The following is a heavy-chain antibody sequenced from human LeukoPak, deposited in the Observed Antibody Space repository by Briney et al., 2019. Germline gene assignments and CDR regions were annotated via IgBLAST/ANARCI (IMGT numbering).Heavy chain of an antibody. CDR3: TKWVSSGWGTWFDP. CDR1: GGSFSGYY. J-gene: IGHJ5*02. D-gene: IGHD6-19*01. V-gene: IGHV4-34*01. CDR2: INHSGST. Sequence: SETLSLTCAVYGGSFSGYYWSWIRQPPGKGLEWIGEINHSGSTNYNPSLKSRVTISVDTSKNQFSLKLSSVTAADTAVYYCTKWVSSGWGTWFDPWGQGTLVTVSS.